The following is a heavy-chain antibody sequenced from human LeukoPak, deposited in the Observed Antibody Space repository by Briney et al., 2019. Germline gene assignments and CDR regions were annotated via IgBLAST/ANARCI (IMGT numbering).Heavy chain of an antibody. D-gene: IGHD5-18*01. J-gene: IGHJ4*02. V-gene: IGHV4-30-2*01. CDR2: IYHSGST. CDR1: GGSISSGGYS. Sequence: SETLSLTCAVSGGSISSGGYSWSWIRQPPGKGLEWIGYIYHSGSTYYNPSLKSRVTISVDRSKNQFSLKLSSVTAADTAVYYCASGDTAMVSSYFDYWGQGTLVTVSS. CDR3: ASGDTAMVSSYFDY.